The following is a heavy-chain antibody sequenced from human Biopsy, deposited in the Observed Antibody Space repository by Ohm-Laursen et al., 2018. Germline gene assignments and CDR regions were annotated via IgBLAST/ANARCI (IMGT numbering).Heavy chain of an antibody. Sequence: GTLSLTCTVSGDSLTSGPENWSWIRQSPGQGLEYIGFIYSGGSTNYNPSLKNRVTMSVDTSKNQFYLKLYSVTAADTAVYYCARGRRTSGWPYFDNWGQGALVIVSP. D-gene: IGHD6-19*01. J-gene: IGHJ4*02. CDR2: IYSGGST. CDR3: ARGRRTSGWPYFDN. V-gene: IGHV4-61*01. CDR1: GDSLTSGPEN.